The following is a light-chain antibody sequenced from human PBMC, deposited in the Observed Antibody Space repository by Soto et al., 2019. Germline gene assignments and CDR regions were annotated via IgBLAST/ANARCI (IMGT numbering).Light chain of an antibody. CDR3: QQYNSYSPLT. V-gene: IGKV1-5*01. CDR2: DAY. CDR1: QSISSW. J-gene: IGKJ4*01. Sequence: DIQMTQTPSSLSASVGDRVTITCRASQSISSWLAWYQQKPGKAPKLLIFDAYSLESGVPSRFSGSRSGTEFTLTITSLQPDDYATYYCQQYNSYSPLTFGGGTKVDTK.